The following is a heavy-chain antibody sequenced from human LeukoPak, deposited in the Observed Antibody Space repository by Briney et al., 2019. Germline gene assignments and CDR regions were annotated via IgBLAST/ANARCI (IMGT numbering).Heavy chain of an antibody. J-gene: IGHJ6*03. CDR2: IRYDGSNK. CDR1: GFSFSSYI. Sequence: GGSLRLSCAASGFSFSSYIMNWVRQAPGKGLEWVAFIRYDGSNKYYADSVKGRFTISRDNSKNTLYLQMNSLRAEDTAVYYCAKDIGYSSGWSVNYYYMDVWGKGTTVTVSS. D-gene: IGHD6-19*01. V-gene: IGHV3-30*02. CDR3: AKDIGYSSGWSVNYYYMDV.